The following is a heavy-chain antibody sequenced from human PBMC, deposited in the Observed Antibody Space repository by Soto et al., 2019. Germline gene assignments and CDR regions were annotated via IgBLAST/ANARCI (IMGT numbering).Heavy chain of an antibody. V-gene: IGHV4-30-2*01. CDR3: ARVFGELLSGKYPSYGMDV. CDR1: VGSISSGGYS. CDR2: IYHSGST. J-gene: IGHJ6*02. Sequence: SETLSLTCAVSVGSISSGGYSCSWIRQPPWKGLEWIGYIYHSGSTYYNPSLKSRVTISVDRSKNQFSLKLSSVTAADTAVYYCARVFGELLSGKYPSYGMDVWGQGTTVTLSS. D-gene: IGHD3-10*02.